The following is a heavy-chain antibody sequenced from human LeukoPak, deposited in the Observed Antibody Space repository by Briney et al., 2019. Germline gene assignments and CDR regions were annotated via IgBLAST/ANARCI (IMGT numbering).Heavy chain of an antibody. CDR2: VNGGGGRT. V-gene: IGHV3-23*01. D-gene: IGHD4/OR15-4a*01. CDR3: ARVYFGAFFDQ. Sequence: GGSLRLSCAASEFTSSNFAMSWFRQAPGKGLEWVSTVNGGGGRTYYADSVKGRFTISRDNSKNTLYLQMNSLRAEDTAVYYCARVYFGAFFDQWGQGSLVTVSS. CDR1: EFTSSNFA. J-gene: IGHJ4*02.